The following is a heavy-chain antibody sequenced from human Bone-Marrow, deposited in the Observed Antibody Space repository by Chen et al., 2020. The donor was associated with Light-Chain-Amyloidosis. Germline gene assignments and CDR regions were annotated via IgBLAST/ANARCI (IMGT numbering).Heavy chain of an antibody. CDR2: IYPDDSDA. D-gene: IGHD5-12*01. Sequence: EVQLEQSGTEVKKPGESLKISCKGSGYTFPNYWIGWVRQMPGKGLEWMGVIYPDDSDARYSPSFEGQVTISADKSITTDYLQWRSLKASDTAMYYCARRRDGYNFDYWGQGTLVTVSS. CDR3: ARRRDGYNFDY. V-gene: IGHV5-51*01. CDR1: GYTFPNYW. J-gene: IGHJ4*02.